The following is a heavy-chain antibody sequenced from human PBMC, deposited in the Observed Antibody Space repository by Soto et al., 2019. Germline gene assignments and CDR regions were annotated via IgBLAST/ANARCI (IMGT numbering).Heavy chain of an antibody. Sequence: EVQLVESGGGLVKPGGSLRLSCAASGFTFTTYSMNWVRQSPGKGLEWVSSISTSSSYIYYADSVKGRFTISRDNAENSLFLQMNGLRAEDTAVYYCARDLPGNGVDVWGQGTTVTVSS. CDR2: ISTSSSYI. CDR1: GFTFTTYS. D-gene: IGHD6-13*01. CDR3: ARDLPGNGVDV. V-gene: IGHV3-21*01. J-gene: IGHJ6*02.